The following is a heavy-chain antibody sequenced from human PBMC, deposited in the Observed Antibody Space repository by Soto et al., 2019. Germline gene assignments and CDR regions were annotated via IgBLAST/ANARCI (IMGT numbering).Heavy chain of an antibody. D-gene: IGHD2-2*03. CDR3: ARDGSISLDHYYMDV. V-gene: IGHV4-31*03. CDR1: GGSISSGGYY. J-gene: IGHJ6*03. CDR2: IYYSGST. Sequence: QVQLQESGPGLVKPSQTLSLTCTVSGGSISSGGYYWSWIRQHPGKGLEWIGYIYYSGSTYYNPSLKSRVTISVDTSKNQFSLKLSSVTAADTAVYYCARDGSISLDHYYMDVWGKGTTVTVSS.